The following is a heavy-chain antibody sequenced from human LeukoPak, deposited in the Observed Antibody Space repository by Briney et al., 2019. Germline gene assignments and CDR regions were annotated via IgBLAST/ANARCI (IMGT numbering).Heavy chain of an antibody. Sequence: PGGSLRLSCVASGFSFSTYAMSWVRQAPGKGLEWVSVISNSGESIAYADSVKGRFTISRDNSKNTLYLQMNSLSADDTAVYYCAKDLLSQQVARCFDYWGQRTLVTVSS. CDR3: AKDLLSQQVARCFDY. V-gene: IGHV3-23*01. D-gene: IGHD6-13*01. CDR2: ISNSGESI. J-gene: IGHJ4*02. CDR1: GFSFSTYA.